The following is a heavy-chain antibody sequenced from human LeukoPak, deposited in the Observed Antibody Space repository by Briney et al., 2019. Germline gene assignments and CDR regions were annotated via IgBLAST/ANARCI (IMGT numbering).Heavy chain of an antibody. Sequence: HPGGSLRLSCAASGFTTSDNYITWVRQAPGKGLQWVSVIYSGGRTNYADSVKGRFSMSRDKSNGTVYLQLNSLRTDDTAVYFCARVPFTASLGDYFDYWGQGALVTVSS. CDR1: GFTTSDNY. CDR2: IYSGGRT. D-gene: IGHD3-16*01. V-gene: IGHV3-66*01. CDR3: ARVPFTASLGDYFDY. J-gene: IGHJ4*02.